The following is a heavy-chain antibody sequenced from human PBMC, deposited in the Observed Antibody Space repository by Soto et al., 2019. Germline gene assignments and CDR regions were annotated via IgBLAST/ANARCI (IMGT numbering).Heavy chain of an antibody. CDR1: GGSIRSYC. V-gene: IGHV4-59*03. J-gene: IGHJ6*03. CDR3: ACCGSIVVATRRFMDV. D-gene: IGHD3-22*01. CDR2: MRNSGTT. Sequence: QVQLQESGPTLVKPSETLSLTCTVSGGSIRSYCSTWIRQPPGEGLEWIGCMRNSGTTNYNPSLKSPFDISIDTQTMQFSLQLGAVTAANTSVYYCACCGSIVVATRRFMDVWGKGTPVTVSS.